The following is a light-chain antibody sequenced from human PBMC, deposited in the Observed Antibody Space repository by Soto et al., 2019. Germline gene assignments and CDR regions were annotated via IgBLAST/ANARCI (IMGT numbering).Light chain of an antibody. CDR2: STN. J-gene: IGLJ3*02. CDR1: SSNIGAGYD. V-gene: IGLV1-40*01. CDR3: QAFDSSLSGWV. Sequence: QSVLTQPPSVSGAPGQRVTISCTGSSSNIGAGYDVHWYQQLPGTAPKLLIYSTNNRPSGVPDRFSGSKSGTSASLAITGLQAEDEADYYCQAFDSSLSGWVFGGGTKVTV.